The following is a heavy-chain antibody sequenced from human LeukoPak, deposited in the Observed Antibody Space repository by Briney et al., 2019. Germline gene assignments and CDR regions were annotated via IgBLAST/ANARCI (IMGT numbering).Heavy chain of an antibody. J-gene: IGHJ3*02. D-gene: IGHD6-13*01. CDR1: GLTFSNYG. V-gene: IGHV3-30*02. Sequence: GGSLRLSCAASGLTFSNYGMHWVRQAPGKGLEWVTFIQYDGSHKQYVDSVKGRFTISRDNSKNTVYLQMNSLSAEDTAVYYCAESSSSLEGGAFDIWGQGTMVTVSS. CDR2: IQYDGSHK. CDR3: AESSSSLEGGAFDI.